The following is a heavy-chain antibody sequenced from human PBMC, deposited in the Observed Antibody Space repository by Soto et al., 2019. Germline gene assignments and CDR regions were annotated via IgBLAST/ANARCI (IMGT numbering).Heavy chain of an antibody. D-gene: IGHD3-9*01. V-gene: IGHV1-58*01. CDR2: IVVGSGNT. CDR1: GFTFTSSA. CDR3: DVISPNGGNDY. Sequence: SVKVSCKASGFTFTSSAVQWVRQARGQRLEWIGWIVVGSGNTNYAQKFQERVTITRDMSTSTAYMELSSLRSEDTAVYYCDVISPNGGNDYWGQESLVTVSS. J-gene: IGHJ4*02.